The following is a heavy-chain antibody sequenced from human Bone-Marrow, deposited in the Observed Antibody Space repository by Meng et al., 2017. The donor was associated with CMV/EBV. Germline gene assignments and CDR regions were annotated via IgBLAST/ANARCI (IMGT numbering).Heavy chain of an antibody. D-gene: IGHD2-2*02. J-gene: IGHJ6*02. V-gene: IGHV5-51*01. Sequence: KVSCKGSGYSFTSYWIGWVRQMPGKGLEWMGIIYPGDSDTRYSPSFQGQVTISADKSISTAYLQWSSLKASDTAMYYCARHGDIVVVPAAIGAGAYYYGMDVWGQGTTVTV. CDR2: IYPGDSDT. CDR3: ARHGDIVVVPAAIGAGAYYYGMDV. CDR1: GYSFTSYW.